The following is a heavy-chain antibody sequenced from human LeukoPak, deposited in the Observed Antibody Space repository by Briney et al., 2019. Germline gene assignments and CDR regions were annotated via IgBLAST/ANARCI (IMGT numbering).Heavy chain of an antibody. CDR1: GYTLTELS. Sequence: ASVKVSCKVSGYTLTELSMHWVRQAPGKGLEWMGGFDPEDGETIYAQKFQGRVTVTEDTSTDTAYMELSSLRSEDTAVYYCATDSITGTGAFDIWGQGTMVTVSS. J-gene: IGHJ3*02. D-gene: IGHD1-7*01. CDR2: FDPEDGET. V-gene: IGHV1-24*01. CDR3: ATDSITGTGAFDI.